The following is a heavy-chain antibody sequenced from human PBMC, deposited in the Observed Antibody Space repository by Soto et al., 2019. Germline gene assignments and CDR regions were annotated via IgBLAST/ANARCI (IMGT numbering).Heavy chain of an antibody. CDR1: GFTFSSYS. V-gene: IGHV3-21*01. J-gene: IGHJ4*02. D-gene: IGHD3-10*01. CDR2: ISSSSSYI. CDR3: ARDQQLASGGFDY. Sequence: GGSLRLSCSASGFTFSSYSMNWVRQAPGKGLEWVSSISSSSSYIYYADSVKGRFTISRDNAKNSLYLQMNSLRAEDTAVYYCARDQQLASGGFDYWGQGTLVTVSS.